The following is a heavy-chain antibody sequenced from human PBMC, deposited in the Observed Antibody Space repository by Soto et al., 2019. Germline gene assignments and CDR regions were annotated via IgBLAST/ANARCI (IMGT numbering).Heavy chain of an antibody. V-gene: IGHV4-59*01. J-gene: IGHJ4*02. D-gene: IGHD4-17*01. CDR2: VYYSGST. Sequence: PSETLSLTCTVSGASMRDYFWNWIRQAPGRGLEWLGDVYYSGSTNYNPSLKSRINISIDPSKRQFSLTITSVTPADTAVYYCAKEVEGGNYGLEICGRGIRVTVSS. CDR1: GASMRDYF. CDR3: AKEVEGGNYGLEI.